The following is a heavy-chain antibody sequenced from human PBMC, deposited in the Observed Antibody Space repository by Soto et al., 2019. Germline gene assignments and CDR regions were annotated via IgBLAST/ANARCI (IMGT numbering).Heavy chain of an antibody. V-gene: IGHV4-30-4*01. Sequence: SETLSLTCTVSGGSISSADYYWSWIRQPPGKGMEWIGYFQSSGATYKEPSLKSRVNISVDTSKKQISLKLDSVTAADTAVYYCASIWFGDFDYWGHGTRVTVS. CDR2: FQSSGAT. CDR1: GGSISSADYY. D-gene: IGHD3-10*01. CDR3: ASIWFGDFDY. J-gene: IGHJ4*01.